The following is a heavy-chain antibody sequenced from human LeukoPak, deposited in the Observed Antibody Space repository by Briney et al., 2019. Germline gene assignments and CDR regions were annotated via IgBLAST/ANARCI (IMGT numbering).Heavy chain of an antibody. J-gene: IGHJ4*02. CDR1: GFTFSSYA. Sequence: GGSLRLSCAASGFTFSSYAMHWVRQAPGKGLEWVAVISYDGSNKYYADSVKGRFTISRDNSKNTLYLQMNSLRAEDTAVCYCAREYYDFWSGSRNYFDYWGQGTLVTVSS. D-gene: IGHD3-3*01. CDR3: AREYYDFWSGSRNYFDY. CDR2: ISYDGSNK. V-gene: IGHV3-30-3*01.